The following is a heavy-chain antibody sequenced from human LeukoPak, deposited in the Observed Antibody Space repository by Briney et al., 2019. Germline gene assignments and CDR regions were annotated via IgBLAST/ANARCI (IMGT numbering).Heavy chain of an antibody. J-gene: IGHJ5*02. CDR2: IIPIFGTA. V-gene: IGHV1-69*05. CDR1: GGTFSSYA. Sequence: SVKVSCKASGGTFSSYAISWVRQAPGQGLEWMGGIIPIFGTANYAQKFQGRVTITTDESTSTAYMELSSLRPEDTAVYHCARMWESVGNWFDPWGQGTLVTVSS. CDR3: ARMWESVGNWFDP. D-gene: IGHD1-26*01.